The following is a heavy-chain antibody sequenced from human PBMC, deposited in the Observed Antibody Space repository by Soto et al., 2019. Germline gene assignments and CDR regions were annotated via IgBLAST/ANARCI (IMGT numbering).Heavy chain of an antibody. J-gene: IGHJ4*02. V-gene: IGHV6-1*01. D-gene: IGHD6-13*01. Sequence: SQTLPLTCVSSGGIPASNGATWNWVRQSPSRGLEWLGRTYYRSKWKNDYALSVNSRITINPDTSKNQLSLQLSSVTPDDTAIYYCVRGVDSSFDYWGQGTLVTVSS. CDR3: VRGVDSSFDY. CDR1: GGIPASNGAT. CDR2: TYYRSKWKN.